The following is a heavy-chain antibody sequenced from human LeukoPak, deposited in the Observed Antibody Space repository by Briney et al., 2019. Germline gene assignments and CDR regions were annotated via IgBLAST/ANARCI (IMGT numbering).Heavy chain of an antibody. CDR1: GYTFTSYG. Sequence: ASVKVSCKASGYTFTSYGISWVRQAPGQGLEWMGWISAYNGNTNYAQKLQGRVTMTTDTSTSTAYMELRSLRSDDTAVYYCARANQKPMTTVLEWTPFDPWGQGTLVTVSS. CDR3: ARANQKPMTTVLEWTPFDP. D-gene: IGHD4-17*01. J-gene: IGHJ5*02. CDR2: ISAYNGNT. V-gene: IGHV1-18*01.